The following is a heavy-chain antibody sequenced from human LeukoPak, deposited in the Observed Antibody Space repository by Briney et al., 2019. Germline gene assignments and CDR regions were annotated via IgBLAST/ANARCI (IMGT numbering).Heavy chain of an antibody. Sequence: ASVKVSCKASGYPFKTYGISWVRQAPGQGLEWMGWISAYNGNTNYAQNLQGRVTMTTDTSTSTAYMELRSLRSDDTAVYYCARSYYYDGYFDYWGRGTLVTVSS. D-gene: IGHD3-22*01. V-gene: IGHV1-18*01. J-gene: IGHJ4*02. CDR3: ARSYYYDGYFDY. CDR1: GYPFKTYG. CDR2: ISAYNGNT.